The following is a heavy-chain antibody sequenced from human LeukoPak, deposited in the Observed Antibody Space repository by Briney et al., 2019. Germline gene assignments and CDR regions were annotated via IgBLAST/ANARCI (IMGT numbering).Heavy chain of an antibody. D-gene: IGHD5-24*01. V-gene: IGHV4-59*08. CDR1: GGSISSYY. J-gene: IGHJ4*02. Sequence: SGTLSLTCTVSGGSISSYYWSWIRQPPGKGLEWIGYIYYSGSTSYNPSLKRRGTISIDTPKNQFSLKLSSVTAADTALYYCGRHHLYQGDGYNYVDYWGQGTLVTVSS. CDR3: GRHHLYQGDGYNYVDY. CDR2: IYYSGST.